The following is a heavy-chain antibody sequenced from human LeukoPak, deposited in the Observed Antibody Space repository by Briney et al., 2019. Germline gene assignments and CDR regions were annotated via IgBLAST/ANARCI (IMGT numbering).Heavy chain of an antibody. D-gene: IGHD3-16*01. V-gene: IGHV4-59*08. CDR1: GGSISSYY. Sequence: SETLSLTCTVSGGSISSYYRSWIRQSPGKGLEWIGYIYYTGTTTYNPSLKSRITISVDTSKNQFSLKLSSVTAADTAVYYCARGGVNYKIAGPWGQGALVTVSS. CDR3: ARGGVNYKIAGP. CDR2: IYYTGTT. J-gene: IGHJ5*02.